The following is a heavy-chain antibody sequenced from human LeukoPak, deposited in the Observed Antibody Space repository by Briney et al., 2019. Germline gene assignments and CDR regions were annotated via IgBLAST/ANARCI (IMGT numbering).Heavy chain of an antibody. CDR2: VKNKLDGETT. CDR1: GFTFSNSW. CDR3: TTIRKGY. D-gene: IGHD3-3*02. V-gene: IGHV3-15*01. J-gene: IGHJ4*02. Sequence: GGSLRLSCAASGFTFSNSWMSWVRQAPGRGLEWVGYVKNKLDGETTDYAAPVKGRFTISRDDSKNTLYLQMNSLKTEDTAVYYCTTIRKGYWGQGTLVTVSS.